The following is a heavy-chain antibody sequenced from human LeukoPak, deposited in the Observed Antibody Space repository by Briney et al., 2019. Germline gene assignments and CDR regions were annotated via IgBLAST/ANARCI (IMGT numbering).Heavy chain of an antibody. V-gene: IGHV4-30-2*01. Sequence: SETLSLTCAVSGGSISSGGYSWSWIRQPPGKGLEWIGYIYHSGSTYYNPPLKSRVTISVDRSKNQFSLKLSSVTAADTAVYYCARGSQDYDYVWGSYRPSDAFDIWGQGTMVTVSS. CDR2: IYHSGST. CDR1: GGSISSGGYS. CDR3: ARGSQDYDYVWGSYRPSDAFDI. J-gene: IGHJ3*02. D-gene: IGHD3-16*02.